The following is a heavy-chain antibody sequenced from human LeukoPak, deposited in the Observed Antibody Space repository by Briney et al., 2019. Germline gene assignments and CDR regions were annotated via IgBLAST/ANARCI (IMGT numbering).Heavy chain of an antibody. CDR3: ARDRGGKGSAIFY. CDR1: GYNFPSYG. V-gene: IGHV1-18*01. D-gene: IGHD2-2*01. J-gene: IGHJ4*02. Sequence: ASVKVSCKASGYNFPSYGINWVRQAPGQGLEWMGWIRPHTGETNSAQRFQDRVTMTTATSTTTAYMELRSLRCDDTAVYYCARDRGGKGSAIFYWGQGSLVTVSS. CDR2: IRPHTGET.